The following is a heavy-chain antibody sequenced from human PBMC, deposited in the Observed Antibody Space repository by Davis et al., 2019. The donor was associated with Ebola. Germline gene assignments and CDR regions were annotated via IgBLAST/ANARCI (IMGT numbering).Heavy chain of an antibody. CDR1: GDSLISSRYY. V-gene: IGHV4-39*07. Sequence: MPSETLSLTCTVSGDSLISSRYYWGWIRQPPGKGLEWIGSIYYSGSTYYNPSLKSRVTISVDTSKNQFSLKLSSVTAADTAVYYCARVGSDYGDYIPDYWGQGTLVTVSS. D-gene: IGHD4-17*01. CDR2: IYYSGST. CDR3: ARVGSDYGDYIPDY. J-gene: IGHJ4*02.